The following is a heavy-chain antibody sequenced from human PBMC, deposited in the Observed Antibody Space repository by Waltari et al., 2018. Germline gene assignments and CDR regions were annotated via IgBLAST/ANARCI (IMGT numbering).Heavy chain of an antibody. CDR1: GYSFTSYW. V-gene: IGHV5-51*01. D-gene: IGHD2-21*01. CDR2: IYPGDSDT. CDR3: ARHPYCGGDCYFRGAFDI. Sequence: EVQLVQSGAEVKKPGESLKISCKGSGYSFTSYWIGWVRQMPGKGLEWMGIIYPGDSDTRYSPSFQGQVTISADKSISTAYLQWSSLKASDTAMYYCARHPYCGGDCYFRGAFDIWGQGTMVTVSS. J-gene: IGHJ3*02.